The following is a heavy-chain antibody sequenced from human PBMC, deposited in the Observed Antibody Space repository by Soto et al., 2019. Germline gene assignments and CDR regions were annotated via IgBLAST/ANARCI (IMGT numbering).Heavy chain of an antibody. D-gene: IGHD4-17*01. CDR3: ARESDYGGNSDY. CDR1: GFTFSSYA. Sequence: QVQLVESGGGVVQPGRSLRLSCAASGFTFSSYAMHWVRQAPGQGLECVAVISYDGSNKYYADSVKGRFTISRDNSKNTLYLQMNSLRAEDTAVYYCARESDYGGNSDYWGQGTLVTVSS. V-gene: IGHV3-30-3*01. J-gene: IGHJ4*02. CDR2: ISYDGSNK.